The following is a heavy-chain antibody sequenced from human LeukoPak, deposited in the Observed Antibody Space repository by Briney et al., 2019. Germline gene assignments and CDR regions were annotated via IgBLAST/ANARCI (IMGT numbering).Heavy chain of an antibody. Sequence: GESLKISCKGSGYSFTSYWIGWVRQMPGKGLEWMGIIYPGDSDTRYSPSFQGQVTISADKSISTAYLQWSSLKASDTAMYYCARQAVPPQTSPALWFGDFVGDAFDIWGQGTMVTVSS. D-gene: IGHD3-10*01. CDR3: ARQAVPPQTSPALWFGDFVGDAFDI. CDR1: GYSFTSYW. CDR2: IYPGDSDT. V-gene: IGHV5-51*01. J-gene: IGHJ3*02.